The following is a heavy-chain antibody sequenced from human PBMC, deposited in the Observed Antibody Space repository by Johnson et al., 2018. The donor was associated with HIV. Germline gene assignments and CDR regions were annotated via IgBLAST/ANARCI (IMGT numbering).Heavy chain of an antibody. J-gene: IGHJ3*02. Sequence: VQLVESGGGVVQPGRSLRLSCAASGFTFRSYWMHWVRQPGKGLVWVSRLSSDGLSTTYADSVTGRFTVSRDNAKNTVYLQMNSLRAEDMAVYFCVREGPSERAGFDIWGQGTMVTVSS. CDR1: GFTFRSYW. CDR3: VREGPSERAGFDI. CDR2: LSSDGLST. V-gene: IGHV3-74*02.